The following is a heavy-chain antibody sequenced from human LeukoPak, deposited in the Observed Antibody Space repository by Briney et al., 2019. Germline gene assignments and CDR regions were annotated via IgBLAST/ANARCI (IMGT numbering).Heavy chain of an antibody. D-gene: IGHD1-26*01. CDR3: AKDSVAYNGIYDAFDI. J-gene: IGHJ3*02. CDR1: GFTFSIYA. V-gene: IGHV3-23*01. Sequence: GRSLRLSCAASGFTFSIYATSCVRQAPGKGLEWVSVIGSDDTFYTDSVKGRFVISRDNSKSILYLQMNSLRAEDTAMYYCAKDSVAYNGIYDAFDIWGQGTMVTVSS. CDR2: IGSDDT.